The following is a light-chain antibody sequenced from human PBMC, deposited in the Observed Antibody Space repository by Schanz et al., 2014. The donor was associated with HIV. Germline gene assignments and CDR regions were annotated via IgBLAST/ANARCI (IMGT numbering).Light chain of an antibody. CDR1: SSDVGGYNY. Sequence: QSALTQPASVSGSPGQSITIPCTGTSSDVGGYNYLAWYQQHPGKAPKLMIYDVSDRPSGVSNRFSGSKSGNTASLTISGLQADDEADYYCSSYVDTYSVIFGGGTKLTVL. CDR3: SSYVDTYSVI. J-gene: IGLJ2*01. V-gene: IGLV2-14*03. CDR2: DVS.